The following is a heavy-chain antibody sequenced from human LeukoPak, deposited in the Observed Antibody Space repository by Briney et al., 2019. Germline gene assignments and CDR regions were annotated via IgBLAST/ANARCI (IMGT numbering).Heavy chain of an antibody. J-gene: IGHJ4*02. Sequence: GASVKVSCKASGYTFTGYYMHWVRQAPGQGLEWMGWINPNRGDANYAQKFQGRVTMTRDTSISTAYVELSRLRSDDTAVYYCARGPFRDSSGWYGYWGQGTLVTVSS. V-gene: IGHV1-2*02. CDR2: INPNRGDA. D-gene: IGHD6-19*01. CDR3: ARGPFRDSSGWYGY. CDR1: GYTFTGYY.